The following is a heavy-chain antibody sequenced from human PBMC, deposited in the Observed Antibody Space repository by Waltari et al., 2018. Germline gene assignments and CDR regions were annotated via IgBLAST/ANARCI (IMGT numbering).Heavy chain of an antibody. CDR1: GYSISSGYY. CDR2: ISHSGST. Sequence: QVQLQESGPGLVKPSETLSLTCAVSGYSISSGYYWGWIRQPPGKGLEWIGSISHSGSTYYNPSLKSRVTISVDTSKNQFSLKLSSVTAADTAVYYCARDPGYSYGYGGYDYWGQGTLVTVSS. D-gene: IGHD5-18*01. CDR3: ARDPGYSYGYGGYDY. J-gene: IGHJ4*02. V-gene: IGHV4-38-2*02.